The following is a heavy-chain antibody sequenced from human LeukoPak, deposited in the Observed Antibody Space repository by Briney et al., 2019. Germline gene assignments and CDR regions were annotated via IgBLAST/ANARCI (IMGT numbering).Heavy chain of an antibody. V-gene: IGHV3-74*01. CDR1: GFTFSNYW. CDR2: INSDGSNT. CDR3: AKDVSRILTGARNYFDS. D-gene: IGHD3-9*01. J-gene: IGHJ4*02. Sequence: GGSLRLSCAASGFTFSNYWMHWVRQAPGKGLVWVSRINSDGSNTNYADSVKGRFTISRDNSKNTLYLQMNSLRAEDTAVYYCAKDVSRILTGARNYFDSWGQGTLVTVSS.